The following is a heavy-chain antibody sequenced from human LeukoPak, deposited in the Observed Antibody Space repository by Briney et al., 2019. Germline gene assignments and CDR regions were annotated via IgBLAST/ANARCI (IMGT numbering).Heavy chain of an antibody. CDR3: AKYGSSSLRAF. V-gene: IGHV3-48*01. Sequence: TGGSLRLSCAASGFSFRNYSMNWVRQAPGKGLEWVSYISSSSTTIYYADSVKGRFTISRDNAKNSLYLQMNSLRAEDTAVYYCAKYGSSSLRAFWGQGTLVTVSS. CDR1: GFSFRNYS. CDR2: ISSSSTTI. D-gene: IGHD6-6*01. J-gene: IGHJ4*02.